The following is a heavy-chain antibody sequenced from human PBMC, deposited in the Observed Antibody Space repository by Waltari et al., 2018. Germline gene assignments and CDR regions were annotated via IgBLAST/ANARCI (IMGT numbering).Heavy chain of an antibody. V-gene: IGHV4-38-2*01. CDR2: IYHSGST. J-gene: IGHJ4*02. CDR3: ARGSYYDSSGEYYFDY. D-gene: IGHD3-22*01. Sequence: QVQLQESGPGLVKPSETLSLTCAVSGYSISSGYYWGWIRQPPGKGLEWIGSIYHSGSTYYNPSLKSRVTISVDTSKNQFSLMLSSVTAADTAVYYCARGSYYDSSGEYYFDYWGQGTLVTVSS. CDR1: GYSISSGYY.